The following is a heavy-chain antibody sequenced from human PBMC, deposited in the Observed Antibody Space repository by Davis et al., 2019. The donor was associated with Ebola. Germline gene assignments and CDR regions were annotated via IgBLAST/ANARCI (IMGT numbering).Heavy chain of an antibody. D-gene: IGHD3-22*01. J-gene: IGHJ3*02. CDR3: AREKYYYDSSGYYWAAAFDI. CDR1: GGSISSGGYY. CDR2: IYYSGST. V-gene: IGHV4-31*03. Sequence: SETLSLTCTVSGGSISSGGYYWSWIRQHPGKGLEWIGYIYYSGSTYYNPSLKGRVTISVDTSKNQFSLKLSSVTAADTAVYYCAREKYYYDSSGYYWAAAFDIWGQGTMVTVSS.